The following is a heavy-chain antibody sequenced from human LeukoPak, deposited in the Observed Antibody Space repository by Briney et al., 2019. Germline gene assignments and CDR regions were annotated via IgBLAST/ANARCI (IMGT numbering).Heavy chain of an antibody. D-gene: IGHD3-22*01. Sequence: PSETLSLTCSVSGGSVSSYYWSWIRQPPGKGLEYIGYIYYSGYTNYNPSLKSRVTISVDTSKNQFSLKLSSVTAAYTAVYYCARYLTYYYDSSGYYYAYYFDYWGQGTLVTVSS. CDR1: GGSVSSYY. CDR2: IYYSGYT. CDR3: ARYLTYYYDSSGYYYAYYFDY. J-gene: IGHJ4*02. V-gene: IGHV4-59*02.